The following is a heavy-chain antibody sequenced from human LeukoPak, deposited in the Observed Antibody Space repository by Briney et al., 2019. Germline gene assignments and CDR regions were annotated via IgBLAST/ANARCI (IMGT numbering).Heavy chain of an antibody. CDR2: IYTSGST. V-gene: IGHV4-61*02. D-gene: IGHD3-10*01. CDR3: ARHSGYYYGSGSYYNVWYFDY. J-gene: IGHJ4*02. Sequence: SETLSLTCTVSGGSISSGSYYWSWIRQPAGKGLEWIGRIYTSGSTNYNPSLKSRITISVDTSKNQFSLKLSSVTAADTAVYYCARHSGYYYGSGSYYNVWYFDYWGQGTLVTVSS. CDR1: GGSISSGSYY.